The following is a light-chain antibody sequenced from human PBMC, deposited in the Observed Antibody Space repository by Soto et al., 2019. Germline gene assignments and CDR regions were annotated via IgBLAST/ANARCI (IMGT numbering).Light chain of an antibody. V-gene: IGLV1-40*01. CDR2: GNS. Sequence: QTVVTQPPSVSGAPGQRVTISCIGSSSNIGAKYDVHWYQHLPGTAPKLLIYGNSNRPSGVPDRFSGSKSGTSASLAITGLQAEDEADYYCSSSTSTSSLVVFGGGTKLTVL. J-gene: IGLJ2*01. CDR1: SSNIGAKYD. CDR3: SSSTSTSSLVV.